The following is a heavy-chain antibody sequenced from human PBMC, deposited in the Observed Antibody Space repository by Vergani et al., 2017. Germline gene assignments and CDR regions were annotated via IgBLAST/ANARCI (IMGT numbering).Heavy chain of an antibody. Sequence: EVQLLESGGGLVQPGGSLRLSCAASGFTFSSYAMSWVRQAPGKGLEWVSAISGSGGSTYYADSVKGRFTISIENAKNSLYLQMNSLRAGDTAVYYCARAIAVAGTPWFDPWGQGTLVTVSS. J-gene: IGHJ5*02. CDR2: ISGSGGST. V-gene: IGHV3-23*01. CDR1: GFTFSSYA. D-gene: IGHD6-19*01. CDR3: ARAIAVAGTPWFDP.